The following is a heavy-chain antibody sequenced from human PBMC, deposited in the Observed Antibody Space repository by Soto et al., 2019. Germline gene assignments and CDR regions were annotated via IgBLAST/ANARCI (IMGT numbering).Heavy chain of an antibody. D-gene: IGHD3-10*01. Sequence: QVQLQESGPGLVKPSETLSLPCTVSGGSITNYYCSWFRQPPGKGLEWIGYIQYNGYSAYNLSLKRRVTMSMDTSKTQFSLMLEAGTATDTAVYYCARHGFGSLHGLVDVWGQGTTVIVSS. V-gene: IGHV4-59*08. CDR1: GGSITNYY. CDR3: ARHGFGSLHGLVDV. J-gene: IGHJ6*02. CDR2: IQYNGYS.